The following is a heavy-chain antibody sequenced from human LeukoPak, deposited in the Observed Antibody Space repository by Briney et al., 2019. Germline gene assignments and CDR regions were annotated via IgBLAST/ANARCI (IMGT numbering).Heavy chain of an antibody. CDR2: ISSSSSYI. CDR3: ARLYCSSTSCYPYSSSWYHYYYYMDV. D-gene: IGHD2-2*01. J-gene: IGHJ6*03. V-gene: IGHV3-21*01. Sequence: GGSLRLSCAASGFTFSSYSMNWVRQAPGKGLEWVSSISSSSSYIYYADSVKGRFTISRDNAKNSLYLQMNSLRAEDTAVYYCARLYCSSTSCYPYSSSWYHYYYYMDVWGKGTTVTVSS. CDR1: GFTFSSYS.